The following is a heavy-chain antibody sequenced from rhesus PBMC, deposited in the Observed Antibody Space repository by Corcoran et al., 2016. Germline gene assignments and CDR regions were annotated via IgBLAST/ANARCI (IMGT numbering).Heavy chain of an antibody. D-gene: IGHD3-34*01. CDR2: ITYSGST. Sequence: QVQLQESGPGLVKPSETLSLTCAVSGYSISGYYWSWIRQAPGKGLEWIGYITYSGSTSYNPSLKSRVTISRDTSKNQFSLKLSSVTAADTAVYYCARKVDWADYYDYWGQGVLVTVSS. J-gene: IGHJ4*01. CDR1: GYSISGYY. V-gene: IGHV4-122*02. CDR3: ARKVDWADYYDY.